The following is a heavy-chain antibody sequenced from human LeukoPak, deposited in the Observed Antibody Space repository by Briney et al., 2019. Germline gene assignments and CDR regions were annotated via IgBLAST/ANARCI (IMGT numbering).Heavy chain of an antibody. V-gene: IGHV3-7*01. J-gene: IGHJ4*02. CDR2: IKQDGSEK. CDR3: ARSVVRSSGWYNY. Sequence: GGSLRLSCAASGFTFSSYGMSWVRQAPGKGLEWVANIKQDGSEKYYVDSVKGRFTISRDNAKNSLYLQMNSLRAEDTAVYYCARSVVRSSGWYNYWGQGTLVTVSS. D-gene: IGHD6-19*01. CDR1: GFTFSSYG.